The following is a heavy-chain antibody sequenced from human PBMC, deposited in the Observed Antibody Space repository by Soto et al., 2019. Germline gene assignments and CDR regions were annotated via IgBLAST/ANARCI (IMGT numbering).Heavy chain of an antibody. CDR1: GYTFTSYG. V-gene: IGHV1-18*01. J-gene: IGHJ6*02. Sequence: QVQLVQSGAEVKKPGASVKVSCKASGYTFTSYGISWVRQAPGQGLEWMGWISAYNGNTNYAQKLQGRVTMTTDTSTSTAYMERRSLRSDDTAVYYCARDEDCSSTSCYGLYYYYGMDVWGQGTTVTVSS. CDR2: ISAYNGNT. CDR3: ARDEDCSSTSCYGLYYYYGMDV. D-gene: IGHD2-2*01.